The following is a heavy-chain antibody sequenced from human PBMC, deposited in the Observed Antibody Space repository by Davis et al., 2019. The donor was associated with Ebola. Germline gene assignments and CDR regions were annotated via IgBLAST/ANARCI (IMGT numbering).Heavy chain of an antibody. CDR2: INPNSGGT. V-gene: IGHV1-2*04. J-gene: IGHJ6*02. CDR1: GYTFTSYA. Sequence: AASVKVSCKASGYTFTSYAMHWVRQAPGQRLEWMGWINPNSGGTNYAQKFQGWVTMTRDTSISTAYMELSRLRSDDTAVYYCARDLYYGMDVWGQGTTVTVSS. CDR3: ARDLYYGMDV.